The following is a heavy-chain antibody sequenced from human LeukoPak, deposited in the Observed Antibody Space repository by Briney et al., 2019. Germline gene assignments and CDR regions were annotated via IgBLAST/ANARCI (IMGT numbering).Heavy chain of an antibody. CDR1: GFTFSSYW. CDR3: ARCGPSSSWYRGDNWFDP. J-gene: IGHJ5*02. Sequence: PGGSLRLSCAASGFTFSSYWMSWVRQAPGKGLEWVANIKQDGSEKYYVDSVKGRFTISRDNAKNSLYLQMNSLRAEDTAVYYCARCGPSSSWYRGDNWFDPWGQGNLVTVSS. D-gene: IGHD6-13*01. V-gene: IGHV3-7*01. CDR2: IKQDGSEK.